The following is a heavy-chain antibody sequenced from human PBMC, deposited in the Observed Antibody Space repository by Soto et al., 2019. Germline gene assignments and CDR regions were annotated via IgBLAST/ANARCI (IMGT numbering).Heavy chain of an antibody. Sequence: ASVKVSCKASGYTFTSYAMHWVRQAPGQRLEWMGWINAGNGNTKYSQKFQGRVTITRDTSASTAYMELSSLRSEDTAVYYCARASAAGTGAFDIWGQGTMVTVSS. J-gene: IGHJ3*02. V-gene: IGHV1-3*01. D-gene: IGHD6-13*01. CDR3: ARASAAGTGAFDI. CDR2: INAGNGNT. CDR1: GYTFTSYA.